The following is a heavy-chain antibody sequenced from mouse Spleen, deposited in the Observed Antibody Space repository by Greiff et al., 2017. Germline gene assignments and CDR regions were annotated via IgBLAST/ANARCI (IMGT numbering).Heavy chain of an antibody. CDR2: FYPGSGSI. J-gene: IGHJ2*01. V-gene: IGHV1-62-2*01. CDR1: GYTFTEYT. D-gene: IGHD2-4*01. Sequence: QVQLQQSGAELVKPGASVKLSCKASGYTFTEYTIHWVKQRSGQGLEWIGWFYPGSGSIKYNEKFKDKATFTADKASSTVYMELSRVTSEDSAVYFCARHYEDYDVGGLRFDYWGQGTTLTVSS. CDR3: ARHYEDYDVGGLRFDY.